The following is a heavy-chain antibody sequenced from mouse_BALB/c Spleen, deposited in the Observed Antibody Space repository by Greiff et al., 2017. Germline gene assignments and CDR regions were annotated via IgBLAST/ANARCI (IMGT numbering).Heavy chain of an antibody. Sequence: QVQLKESGAELVKPGASVKLSCKASGYTFTSYYMYWVKQRPGQGLEWIGEINPSNGGTNFNEKFKSKATLTVDKSSSTAYMQLSSLTSEDSAVYYCTRDYGNYVGFAYWGQGTLVTVSA. D-gene: IGHD2-1*01. CDR3: TRDYGNYVGFAY. J-gene: IGHJ3*01. V-gene: IGHV1S81*02. CDR2: INPSNGGT. CDR1: GYTFTSYY.